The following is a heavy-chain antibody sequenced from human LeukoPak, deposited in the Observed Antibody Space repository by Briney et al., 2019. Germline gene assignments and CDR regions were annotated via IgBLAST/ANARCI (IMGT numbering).Heavy chain of an antibody. CDR3: ARDREYYDSSGYYGTTFDY. D-gene: IGHD3-22*01. CDR2: IIPIFGTA. Sequence: ASVKVSCKAPGGTFSSYAISWVRQAPGQGLEWMGGIIPIFGTANYAQKFQGRVTITADESTSTAYMELSSLRSEDTAVYYCARDREYYDSSGYYGTTFDYWGQGTLVTVSS. V-gene: IGHV1-69*01. CDR1: GGTFSSYA. J-gene: IGHJ4*02.